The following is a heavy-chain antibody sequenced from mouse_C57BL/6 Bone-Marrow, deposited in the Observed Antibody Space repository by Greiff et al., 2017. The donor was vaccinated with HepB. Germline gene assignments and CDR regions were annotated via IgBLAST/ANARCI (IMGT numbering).Heavy chain of an antibody. J-gene: IGHJ1*03. CDR3: GRRGYRYFDV. CDR2: INPNNGGT. D-gene: IGHD3-1*01. Sequence: EVQLQQSGPELVKPGASVKLPCKASGYTFTDYNMDWVKQSHGKSLEWIGDINPNNGGTSYNQKLKGKATLTVDKSSSTAYMALRSLTSEDAAVYYCGRRGYRYFDVWDTGTAVTVSA. CDR1: GYTFTDYN. V-gene: IGHV1-18*01.